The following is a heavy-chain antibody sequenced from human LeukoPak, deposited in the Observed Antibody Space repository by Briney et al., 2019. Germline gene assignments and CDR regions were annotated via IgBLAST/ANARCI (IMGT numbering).Heavy chain of an antibody. D-gene: IGHD3-10*01. J-gene: IGHJ4*02. V-gene: IGHV3-43*02. CDR1: GFTFDDYV. Sequence: GGSLRLSCAASGFTFDDYVMHWVRHAPGKGLEWVSLFSGDGGRAYYADSVKGRFTISRDNSKNSLYLQMNSLRSEDTALYYCAKTVGSGSYSLPFDYWGQGTLVTVSS. CDR3: AKTVGSGSYSLPFDY. CDR2: FSGDGGRA.